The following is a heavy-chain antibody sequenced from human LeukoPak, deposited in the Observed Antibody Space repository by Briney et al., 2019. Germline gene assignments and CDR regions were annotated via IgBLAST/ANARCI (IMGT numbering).Heavy chain of an antibody. D-gene: IGHD3-16*02. CDR3: ARDPVRRGELPLDY. V-gene: IGHV3-48*03. CDR1: GFTFSSYE. Sequence: GGSLRLSCAASGFTFSSYEMNWVRQAPGKGLEWVSYISGSGSTIYYAGSVKGRFTISRDNAKSSLYLQMNSLRAEDTAVYYCARDPVRRGELPLDYWGQGTLVTVSS. CDR2: ISGSGSTI. J-gene: IGHJ4*02.